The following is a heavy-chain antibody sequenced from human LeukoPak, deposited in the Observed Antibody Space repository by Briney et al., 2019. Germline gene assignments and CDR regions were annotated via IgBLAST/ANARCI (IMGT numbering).Heavy chain of an antibody. CDR3: ARVLYSGSYYDSDY. Sequence: ASVKVSCKASGYTFTSYAMNWVRQAPGQGLEWMGWINTNTGNPTYAQGFTGRSVFSLDTSVSTAYLQISSLKAEDTAVYYCARVLYSGSYYDSDYWGQGTLVTVSS. CDR1: GYTFTSYA. V-gene: IGHV7-4-1*02. J-gene: IGHJ4*02. D-gene: IGHD1-26*01. CDR2: INTNTGNP.